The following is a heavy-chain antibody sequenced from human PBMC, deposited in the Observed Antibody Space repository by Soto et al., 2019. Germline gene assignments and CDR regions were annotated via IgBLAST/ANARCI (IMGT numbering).Heavy chain of an antibody. CDR2: ISGSGGST. J-gene: IGHJ4*02. CDR3: AKDRDYYDSSGYYYFDY. V-gene: IGHV3-23*01. CDR1: GFTFSSYA. D-gene: IGHD3-22*01. Sequence: GGSLRLSCAAPGFTFSSYAMSWVRQAPGKGLEWVSAISGSGGSTYYADSVKGRFTISRDNSKNTLYLQMNSLRAEDTAVYYCAKDRDYYDSSGYYYFDYWGQGTLVTVSS.